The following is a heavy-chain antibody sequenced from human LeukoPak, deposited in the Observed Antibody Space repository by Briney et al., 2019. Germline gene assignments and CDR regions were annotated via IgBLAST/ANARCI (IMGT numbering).Heavy chain of an antibody. Sequence: SETLSLTCTVSGDSISSSDFYWGWIRRPPGKGLEWIALINYSGRTFYNPSLEGRVTILVDTSRNHFSVKLSSVTAADTAVYYCARSQNYYGSGDYWSQGTLVTVSS. CDR3: ARSQNYYGSGDY. D-gene: IGHD3-10*01. CDR1: GDSISSSDFY. J-gene: IGHJ4*02. CDR2: INYSGRT. V-gene: IGHV4-39*07.